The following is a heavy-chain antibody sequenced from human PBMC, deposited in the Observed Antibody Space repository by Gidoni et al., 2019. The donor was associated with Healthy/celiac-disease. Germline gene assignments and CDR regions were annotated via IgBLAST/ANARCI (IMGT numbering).Heavy chain of an antibody. CDR2: IKQDGRTK. Sequence: WVANIKQDGRTKYDLDAGKGRLTISGHNAKTPLYLQMNSRRAEDTAVYYCAREAVGAFDYWGQGTLVTVSS. J-gene: IGHJ4*02. D-gene: IGHD1-26*01. CDR3: AREAVGAFDY. V-gene: IGHV3-7*03.